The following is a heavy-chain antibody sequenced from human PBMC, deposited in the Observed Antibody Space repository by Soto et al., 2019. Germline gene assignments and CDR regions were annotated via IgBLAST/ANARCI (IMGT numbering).Heavy chain of an antibody. J-gene: IGHJ5*02. CDR1: GYTFTSYD. CDR2: MNPNSGNT. D-gene: IGHD3-10*01. Sequence: QVQLVQSGAEVKKPGASVKVSCKASGYTFTSYDINWVRQATGQGLEWMGWMNPNSGNTGYAQKFQGRVTMTRNTSISTAYMELSSLRSKDTAVYYCARGLFTRGVNWFDPWGQGTLVTVSS. CDR3: ARGLFTRGVNWFDP. V-gene: IGHV1-8*01.